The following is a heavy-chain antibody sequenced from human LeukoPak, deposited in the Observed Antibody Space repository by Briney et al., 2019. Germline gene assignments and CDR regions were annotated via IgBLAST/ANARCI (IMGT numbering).Heavy chain of an antibody. J-gene: IGHJ4*02. CDR3: ARATAYGSGSYYRASPFDY. Sequence: ASVKVSCKASGYTFTGYYMHWVRQAPGQGLEWMGWINPNSGGTNYAQQFQGRVTMTRDTSISTAYMELSRLRSDDTAVYYCARATAYGSGSYYRASPFDYWGQGTLVTVSS. CDR2: INPNSGGT. V-gene: IGHV1-2*02. CDR1: GYTFTGYY. D-gene: IGHD3-10*01.